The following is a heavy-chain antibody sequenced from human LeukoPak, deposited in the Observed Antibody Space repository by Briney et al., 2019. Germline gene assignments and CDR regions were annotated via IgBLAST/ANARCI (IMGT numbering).Heavy chain of an antibody. J-gene: IGHJ4*02. CDR3: ARAGAPLVVPAANFDY. V-gene: IGHV1-18*04. CDR2: ISAYNGNT. D-gene: IGHD2-2*01. Sequence: ASVKVSCMASGYTFTSYGISWVRQAPGQGLEWMGWISAYNGNTNYAQKLQGRVTMTTDTSTSTAYMELRSLRSDDTAVYYCARAGAPLVVPAANFDYWGQGTLVTVSS. CDR1: GYTFTSYG.